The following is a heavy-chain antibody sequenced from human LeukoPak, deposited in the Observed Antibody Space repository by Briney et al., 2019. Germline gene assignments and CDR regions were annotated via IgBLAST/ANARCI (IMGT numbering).Heavy chain of an antibody. V-gene: IGHV3-30*02. J-gene: IGHJ3*02. D-gene: IGHD1-1*01. CDR1: GFTFSSYG. Sequence: PGGSLRLSCAASGFTFSSYGMHWVRQAPGKGLEWVAFIRYDGSNKYYADSVKGRFTISRDNSKNTLYLQMNSLRAEDTAVYYCAKDVRLEDDAFDIWGQGTMVTVSS. CDR3: AKDVRLEDDAFDI. CDR2: IRYDGSNK.